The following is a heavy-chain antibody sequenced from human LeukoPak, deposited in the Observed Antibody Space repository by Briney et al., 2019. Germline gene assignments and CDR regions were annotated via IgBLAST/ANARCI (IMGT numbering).Heavy chain of an antibody. J-gene: IGHJ4*02. Sequence: GGSVTLLCTAWMFTVSINYMSGPRQAPGKGLVGLSVIYSGGSTYYPDFLKGRFNISRNNSKNTLYLQMNRLRAEDTAGYYCARGTVCRVLYYWGQGTLVTVSS. CDR2: IYSGGST. CDR1: MFTVSINY. D-gene: IGHD3-16*01. V-gene: IGHV3-53*01. CDR3: ARGTVCRVLYY.